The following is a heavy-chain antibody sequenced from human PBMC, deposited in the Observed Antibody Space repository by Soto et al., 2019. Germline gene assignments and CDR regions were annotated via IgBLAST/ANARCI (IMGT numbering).Heavy chain of an antibody. J-gene: IGHJ4*02. Sequence: QVQLVESGGGVVQPGRSLRLSCAASGFTFSSYAMHWVRQAPGKGLEWVAVISYDGSNKYYADSVKGRFTISRDHSKNTLCLQMNRLRAEDTAVSYCARDRACSCNSSGYYYIFDYWCQGTLVTVSS. D-gene: IGHD3-22*01. CDR1: GFTFSSYA. CDR2: ISYDGSNK. V-gene: IGHV3-30-3*01. CDR3: ARDRACSCNSSGYYYIFDY.